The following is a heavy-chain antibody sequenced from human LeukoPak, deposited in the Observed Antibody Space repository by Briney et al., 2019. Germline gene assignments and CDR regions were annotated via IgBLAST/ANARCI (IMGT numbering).Heavy chain of an antibody. V-gene: IGHV4-39*01. Sequence: SETLSLTCTVSGGSISSSYYWGWIRQPPGKGLEWIGSLYYSGTSGSTHYSPSLKSRVTIFVDTSKNQFSLNLTSVPAADTAMYYCARQDPLNWFDPWGQGTLVTVSS. CDR2: LYYSGTSGST. CDR3: ARQDPLNWFDP. CDR1: GGSISSSYY. J-gene: IGHJ5*02.